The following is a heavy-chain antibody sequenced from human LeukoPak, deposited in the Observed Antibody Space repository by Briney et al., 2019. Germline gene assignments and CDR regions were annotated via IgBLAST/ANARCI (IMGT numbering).Heavy chain of an antibody. J-gene: IGHJ4*02. D-gene: IGHD5-18*01. CDR3: AKDTGNFNLGDY. CDR2: INPNSGT. Sequence: ASVKVSCKASGYTFTGYYMHWVRQAPEQGLEWMGWINPNSGTKYAEKFQGRVTMTRDTSLSIASMELRSLRSDDTAVYYCAKDTGNFNLGDYWGQGTLVTVSS. CDR1: GYTFTGYY. V-gene: IGHV1-2*02.